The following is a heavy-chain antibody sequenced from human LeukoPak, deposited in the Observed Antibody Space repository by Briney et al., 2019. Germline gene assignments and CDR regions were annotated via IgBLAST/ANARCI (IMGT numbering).Heavy chain of an antibody. CDR2: IYYSGST. V-gene: IGHV4-59*01. Sequence: SETLSLTCSVSGGSISSYYWSWIRQPPGKGLEWIGYIYYSGSTNYNPSLKSRVTISVDTSKKQFSLKLSSVTAADTAVYYCARGDNPYYFYYIDVWGKGTTVTVSS. CDR3: ARGDNPYYFYYIDV. D-gene: IGHD1-14*01. J-gene: IGHJ6*03. CDR1: GGSISSYY.